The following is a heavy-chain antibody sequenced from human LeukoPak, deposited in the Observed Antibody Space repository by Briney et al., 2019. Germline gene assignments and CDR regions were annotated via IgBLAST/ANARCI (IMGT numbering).Heavy chain of an antibody. CDR1: GFMFSIYG. V-gene: IGHV3-23*01. CDR3: PKDKGWGLDY. J-gene: IGHJ4*02. CDR2: LSSNGLST. Sequence: GGSLRLSCAASGFMFSIYGMSWVRQAPGKGLEWVAALSSNGLSTYYADSVKGRFTISRDNSKNTLYLQLKTLRAEDTAIYFCPKDKGWGLDYWGQGTLVSVSS. D-gene: IGHD6-19*01.